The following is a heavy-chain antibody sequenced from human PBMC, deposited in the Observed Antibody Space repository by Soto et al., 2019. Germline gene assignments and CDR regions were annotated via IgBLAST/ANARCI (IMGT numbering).Heavy chain of an antibody. J-gene: IGHJ4*02. CDR2: VYWDDDK. CDR3: VHIYLERGPSWDGGFFDY. CDR1: GFSLSTNGVG. V-gene: IGHV2-5*02. D-gene: IGHD2-2*01. Sequence: QITLKESGPTLVKPTQTLTLTCSFSGFSLSTNGVGVGWVRQPPGKALEWLAVVYWDDDKRYSPSLKSRLTIIKDTSKNLVVLIMTTMDPVDTATYYCVHIYLERGPSWDGGFFDYWGQGTLVSVSS.